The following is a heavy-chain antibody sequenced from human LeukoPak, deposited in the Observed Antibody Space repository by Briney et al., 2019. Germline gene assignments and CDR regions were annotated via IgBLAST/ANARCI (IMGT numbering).Heavy chain of an antibody. CDR1: GGSITSYY. D-gene: IGHD3-3*01. V-gene: IGHV4-59*01. CDR3: ARGYYDFWSGYYSGMGWDH. Sequence: SETLSLTCTVSGGSITSYYWSWIRQPPGKGLEWIGYIYYSGSTNYNPSLKSRVTISVETSKNQFSLKLSSVTAPDTAVYYCARGYYDFWSGYYSGMGWDHWGQGTLVTVSS. CDR2: IYYSGST. J-gene: IGHJ4*02.